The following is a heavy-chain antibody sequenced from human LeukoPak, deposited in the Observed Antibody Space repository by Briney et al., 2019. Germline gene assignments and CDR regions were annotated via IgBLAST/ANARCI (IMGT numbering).Heavy chain of an antibody. J-gene: IGHJ4*02. Sequence: KPSETLSLTCTVSGATISSYDWSWIRQPAGKGLEWIGRIYTSGSTNYNPSLKSRVTTSVDKSKDQFSLKLSSVTAADTAVYYCATIEVAGTHGDYWGKGTLVTVSS. D-gene: IGHD6-19*01. CDR3: ATIEVAGTHGDY. CDR2: IYTSGST. CDR1: GATISSYD. V-gene: IGHV4-4*07.